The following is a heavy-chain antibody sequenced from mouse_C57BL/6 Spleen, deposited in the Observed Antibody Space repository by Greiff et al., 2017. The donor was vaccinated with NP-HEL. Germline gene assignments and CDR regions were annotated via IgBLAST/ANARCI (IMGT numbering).Heavy chain of an antibody. V-gene: IGHV1-52*01. Sequence: QVQLKQPGAELVRPGSSVKLSCKASGYTFTSYWMHWVKQRPIQGLEWIGNIDPSDSETHYNQKFKDKATLTVGKSSSTAYMQLSSLTSEDSAVYYCARYYFDYWGQGTTLTVSS. CDR1: GYTFTSYW. CDR2: IDPSDSET. CDR3: ARYYFDY. J-gene: IGHJ2*01.